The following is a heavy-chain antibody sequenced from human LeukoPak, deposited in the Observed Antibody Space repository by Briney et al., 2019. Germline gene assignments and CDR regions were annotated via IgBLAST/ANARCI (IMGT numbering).Heavy chain of an antibody. Sequence: PGGSLRLSCAASGFIFSSNAMHWVRQAPGKGLEFVSAISSNGGNIYYANSVKGRFTVSRDSSKDTVYLQMGSLRDEDMAVYYCARATTYSTPYYYYYMDVWGKGTTVTVSS. CDR3: ARATTYSTPYYYYYMDV. CDR2: ISSNGGNI. J-gene: IGHJ6*03. D-gene: IGHD4-11*01. CDR1: GFIFSSNA. V-gene: IGHV3-64*01.